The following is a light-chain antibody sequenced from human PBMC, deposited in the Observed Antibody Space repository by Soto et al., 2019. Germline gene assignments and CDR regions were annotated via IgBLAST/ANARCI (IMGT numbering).Light chain of an antibody. Sequence: AIQMTQSPSSLSASVGDRVTITCRASQGIRNDLGWYQQKPGKAPNLLIYSASTLHSGVPSRFSGSGSGTEFTLTISNLQPEDFATYYCLQDDAYPLTFGGGTKVEIK. CDR1: QGIRND. J-gene: IGKJ4*01. V-gene: IGKV1-6*01. CDR3: LQDDAYPLT. CDR2: SAS.